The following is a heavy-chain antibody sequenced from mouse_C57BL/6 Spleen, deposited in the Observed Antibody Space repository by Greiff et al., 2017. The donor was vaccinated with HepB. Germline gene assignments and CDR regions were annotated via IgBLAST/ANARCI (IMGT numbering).Heavy chain of an antibody. J-gene: IGHJ3*01. Sequence: QVQLQQPGAELVKPGASVKLSCKASGYTFTSYWMHWVKQRPGRGLEWIGRIDPNSGGTKYNEKFKSKATLTVDKPSSTAYMQRSSLTSEDSAVYYCASHYYGSSYWLAYWGQGTLVTVSA. CDR1: GYTFTSYW. V-gene: IGHV1-72*01. CDR2: IDPNSGGT. CDR3: ASHYYGSSYWLAY. D-gene: IGHD1-1*01.